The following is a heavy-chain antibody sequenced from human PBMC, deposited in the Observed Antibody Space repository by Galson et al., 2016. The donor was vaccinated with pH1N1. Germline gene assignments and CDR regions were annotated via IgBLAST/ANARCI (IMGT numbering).Heavy chain of an antibody. V-gene: IGHV3-30-3*01. CDR2: ISYNGHDQ. Sequence: SLRLSCAASGFTFDTFAMHWVRQNPGKGLEWVAFISYNGHDQSYANSVKGRFTVSRDNSKNTLSLQMSSLRPEDTALYYCAREDWSYADTYYYGMDVWGQGTLVTVSS. CDR1: GFTFDTFA. D-gene: IGHD3-16*01. J-gene: IGHJ6*02. CDR3: AREDWSYADTYYYGMDV.